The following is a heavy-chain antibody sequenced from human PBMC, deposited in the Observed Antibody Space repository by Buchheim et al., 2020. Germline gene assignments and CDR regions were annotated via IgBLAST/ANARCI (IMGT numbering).Heavy chain of an antibody. J-gene: IGHJ6*02. CDR1: GFTLSLYA. CDR2: ISFDGSIT. CDR3: ARDRRGDYEGFYYYYGMDV. Sequence: QVQLVESGGGVVQPGRFLRLSREASGFTLSLYAMHWVRQAPGKGLEWVATISFDGSITYYVDSVQGRFTISRDNSKDTLFLQMNSLRAEDTAVYYCARDRRGDYEGFYYYYGMDVWGQGTT. V-gene: IGHV3-30-3*01. D-gene: IGHD4-17*01.